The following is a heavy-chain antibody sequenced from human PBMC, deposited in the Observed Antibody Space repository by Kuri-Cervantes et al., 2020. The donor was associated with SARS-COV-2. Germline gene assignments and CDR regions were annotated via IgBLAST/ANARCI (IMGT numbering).Heavy chain of an antibody. CDR2: IYYSGST. D-gene: IGHD3-3*01. Sequence: SETLSLTCTVSGGSISSYYWSWIRQPPGKGLEWIGYIYYSGSTDYNPSLKSRVTISVDTSKNQFSLKLSSVTAADTAVYYCARVVVWSGYYFDYWGQGTLVPVSS. J-gene: IGHJ4*02. CDR1: GGSISSYY. V-gene: IGHV4-59*01. CDR3: ARVVVWSGYYFDY.